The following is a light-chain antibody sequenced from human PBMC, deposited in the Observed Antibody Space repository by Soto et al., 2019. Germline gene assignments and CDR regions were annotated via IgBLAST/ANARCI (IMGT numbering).Light chain of an antibody. J-gene: IGKJ1*01. CDR1: QSISSW. V-gene: IGKV1-5*01. Sequence: DIQMTQSPYTQSASVGDRVTITCRASQSISSWLAWYQQKPGEAPKLLIFAASNLQSGVPSRFSGSGSVTDFSLAITGLQPEDFATYYCLQYYNFSWTFGQGTKVDNK. CDR3: LQYYNFSWT. CDR2: AAS.